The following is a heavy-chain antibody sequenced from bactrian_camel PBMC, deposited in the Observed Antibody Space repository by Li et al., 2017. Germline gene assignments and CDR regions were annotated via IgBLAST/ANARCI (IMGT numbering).Heavy chain of an antibody. Sequence: HVQLVESGGGLVQAGGSLRLSCAASGYTFSDYYMIWVRQAPGKGLEWVSHIANGGGSTVYADSVKGRFTMSRDDAKNTLYLQLNSLKTEDAAMYYCARDRRDSLGHFFDYWGQGTQVTVS. J-gene: IGHJ6*01. D-gene: IGHD1*01. CDR2: IANGGGST. V-gene: IGHV3S1*01. CDR1: GYTFSDYY. CDR3: ARDRRDSLGHFFDY.